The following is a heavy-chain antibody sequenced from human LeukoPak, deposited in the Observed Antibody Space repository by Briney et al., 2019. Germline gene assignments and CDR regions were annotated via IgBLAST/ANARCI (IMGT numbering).Heavy chain of an antibody. V-gene: IGHV1-2*02. Sequence: ASVKVSCKASGYTFTGYYMHWVRQAPGQGLEWMGWINPSSGGTNYAQKFQGRVTMTRDTSISTAYMELSRLRSDDTAVYYCARDIGGGYNFDYWGQGTLVTVSS. CDR2: INPSSGGT. J-gene: IGHJ4*02. D-gene: IGHD5-24*01. CDR1: GYTFTGYY. CDR3: ARDIGGGYNFDY.